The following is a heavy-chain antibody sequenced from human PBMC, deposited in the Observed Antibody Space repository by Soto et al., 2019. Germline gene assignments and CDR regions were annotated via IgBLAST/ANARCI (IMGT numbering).Heavy chain of an antibody. Sequence: GGSLRLSCASSGFTFSSYAMHWVRQAPGKGLEWVAVISYDGSNKYYADSVKGRFTISRDNSKNTLYLQMNSLRAEDTAVYFCARDPGMPYAYLAPHTLPPHYYYHGMDVWGQGTTVTVSS. V-gene: IGHV3-30-3*01. CDR2: ISYDGSNK. CDR1: GFTFSSYA. D-gene: IGHD2-2*01. J-gene: IGHJ6*02. CDR3: ARDPGMPYAYLAPHTLPPHYYYHGMDV.